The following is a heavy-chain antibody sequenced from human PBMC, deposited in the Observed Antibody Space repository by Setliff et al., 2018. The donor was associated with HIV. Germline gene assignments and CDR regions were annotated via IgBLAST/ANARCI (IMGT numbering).Heavy chain of an antibody. CDR1: GGSITNYAYY. CDR3: ARQPVPGGVVVPGDDWVDP. V-gene: IGHV4-39*01. J-gene: IGHJ5*02. CDR2: IFHTGFA. D-gene: IGHD2-2*01. Sequence: KPSETLSLTCTVSGGSITNYAYYWAWIRQSPGKGLEWIGNIFHTGFAHYNPSFRSRVTMSVDTSKNQLSLKVTSVTAADTAVYDCARQPVPGGVVVPGDDWVDPWGQGTLVTVSS.